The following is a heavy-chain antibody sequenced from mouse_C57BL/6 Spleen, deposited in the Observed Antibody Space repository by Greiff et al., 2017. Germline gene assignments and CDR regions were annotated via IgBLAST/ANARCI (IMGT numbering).Heavy chain of an antibody. D-gene: IGHD1-1*01. CDR2: IYPGDGDT. Sequence: VKLMESGPELVKPGASVKISCKASGSAFSGSWMNWVKQRPGKGLEWIGRIYPGDGDTNYNGKFKGKATLTANTSSRTASVQLSSLTSEDSAVDVCERSRYLSGYFDYWGQGTTLTVSS. J-gene: IGHJ2*01. CDR3: ERSRYLSGYFDY. CDR1: GSAFSGSW. V-gene: IGHV1-82*01.